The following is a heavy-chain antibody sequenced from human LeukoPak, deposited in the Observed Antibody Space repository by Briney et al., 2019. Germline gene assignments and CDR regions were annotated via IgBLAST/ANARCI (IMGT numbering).Heavy chain of an antibody. V-gene: IGHV1-2*02. J-gene: IGHJ4*02. CDR3: AKCLSVVVDPNDY. CDR2: INPNSGGT. CDR1: VYPDTASA. D-gene: IGHD2-15*01. Sequence: GASVKLSFSAAVYPDTASAVHWEGRAPGQGLEWMGWINPNSGGTNYAQKIQGRVTMTRDTSISTAYMELSRLRSDDTAVYYCAKCLSVVVDPNDYWGQGTLVTVSS.